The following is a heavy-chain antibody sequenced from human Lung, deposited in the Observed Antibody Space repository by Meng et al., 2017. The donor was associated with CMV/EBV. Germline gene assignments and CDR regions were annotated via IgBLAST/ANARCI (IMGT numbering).Heavy chain of an antibody. CDR2: MRYDGSNK. J-gene: IGHJ6*02. V-gene: IGHV3-30*02. CDR3: AKDHIVVVPAATYYYGMDV. D-gene: IGHD2-2*01. CDR1: GFTFSSYG. Sequence: SXAASGFTFSSYGMHWVRQAPGKGLEWVAFMRYDGSNKYYADSVKGRFTISRDNSKNTLYLQMNSLRAEDTAVHYCAKDHIVVVPAATYYYGMDVWGQGTTVTVSS.